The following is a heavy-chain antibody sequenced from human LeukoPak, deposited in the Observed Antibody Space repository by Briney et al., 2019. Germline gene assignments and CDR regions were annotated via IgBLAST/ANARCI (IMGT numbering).Heavy chain of an antibody. Sequence: SETLSLTCTVSGGSISSYYWSWIRQPPGKGLEWIGYICYSGSTNYNPSLKSRVTISVDTSKNQFSLKLSSVTAADTAVYYCARADTAMVTPLDYWGQGTLVTVSS. CDR3: ARADTAMVTPLDY. D-gene: IGHD5-18*01. CDR2: ICYSGST. CDR1: GGSISSYY. V-gene: IGHV4-59*01. J-gene: IGHJ4*02.